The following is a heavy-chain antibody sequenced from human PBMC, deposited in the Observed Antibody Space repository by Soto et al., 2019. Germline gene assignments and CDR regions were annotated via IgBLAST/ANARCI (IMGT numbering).Heavy chain of an antibody. CDR2: IYTSASI. D-gene: IGHD6-19*01. CDR1: GADINTYS. Sequence: LSLTCRVSGADINTYSWTWIRQPAGKGLEWIGRIYTSASINYNPSLRGRVTLSVDTSTNQVSLKLASVTAADTAVYYCARDREAGYNFYYGMDVWGQGTTVTVSS. J-gene: IGHJ6*02. CDR3: ARDREAGYNFYYGMDV. V-gene: IGHV4-4*07.